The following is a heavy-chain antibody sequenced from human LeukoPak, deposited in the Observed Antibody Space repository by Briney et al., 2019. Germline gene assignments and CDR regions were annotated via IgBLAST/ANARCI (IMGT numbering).Heavy chain of an antibody. D-gene: IGHD1-26*01. CDR3: ARDSPKSGRKGYWFDP. J-gene: IGHJ5*02. CDR1: GGSISSGSYY. V-gene: IGHV4-61*02. CDR2: IYSSGST. Sequence: SETLSLTCTVSGGSISSGSYYWSWIRQPAGKGLEWIGRIYSSGSTNYNPSLKSRVTMSVDTSKNQFSLKLSSVTAADTAVYYCARDSPKSGRKGYWFDPWGQGTLVTVSS.